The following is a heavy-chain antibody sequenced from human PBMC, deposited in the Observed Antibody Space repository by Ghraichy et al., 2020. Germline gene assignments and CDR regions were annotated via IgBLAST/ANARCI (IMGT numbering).Heavy chain of an antibody. D-gene: IGHD2-2*02. V-gene: IGHV4-34*01. CDR2: INHSGST. CDR3: ARGSPVVVPAAIQYSYRYYYYYGMDV. Sequence: SETLSLTCAVYGGSFSGYYWSWIRQPPGKGLEWIGEINHSGSTNYNPSLKSRVTISVDTSKNQFSLKLSSVTAADTAVYYCARGSPVVVPAAIQYSYRYYYYYGMDVWGQGTTVTVSS. J-gene: IGHJ6*02. CDR1: GGSFSGYY.